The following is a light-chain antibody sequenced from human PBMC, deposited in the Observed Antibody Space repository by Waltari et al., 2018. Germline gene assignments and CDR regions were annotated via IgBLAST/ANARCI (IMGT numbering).Light chain of an antibody. CDR2: EVS. CDR3: MQFIQVPVT. Sequence: SVWHSNGKTVMSWCVQGAVQSPELLVHEVSSLLSGVPDRFSGSGSGTTYTLKISRVEPEDVSVYYCMQFIQVPVTVGGGTKVEIK. J-gene: IGKJ4*01. CDR1: SVWHSNGKTV. V-gene: IGKV2-29*02.